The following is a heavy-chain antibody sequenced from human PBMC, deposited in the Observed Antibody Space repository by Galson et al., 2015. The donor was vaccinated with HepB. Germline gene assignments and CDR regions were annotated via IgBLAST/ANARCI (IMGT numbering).Heavy chain of an antibody. CDR3: AKDPDFDFYSEKSTTFDY. CDR2: ISGAGHNT. J-gene: IGHJ4*02. CDR1: GFTFSNAW. V-gene: IGHV3-23*01. Sequence: SLRLSCAASGFTFSNAWMSWVRQAPGKGLEWVSSISGAGHNTYYAGAVRGRFTISRDNSKNTVYLQMISLRDVDTAMYYCAKDPDFDFYSEKSTTFDYWGRGTLVTVSS. D-gene: IGHD3-3*01.